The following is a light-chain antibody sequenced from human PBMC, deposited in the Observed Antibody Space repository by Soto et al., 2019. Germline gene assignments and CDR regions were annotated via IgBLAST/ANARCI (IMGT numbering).Light chain of an antibody. CDR2: RNT. V-gene: IGLV1-40*01. CDR3: QSYVPSLNTFG. J-gene: IGLJ1*01. CDR1: SSDIGTGYA. Sequence: QSVLTQPPSVSGAPGQRVTISCTGSSSDIGTGYAVHWYQQLPGMAPKLLIFRNTNRPTGVPVRFSASRSGISASLAISGLHAESEADYCCQSYVPSLNTFGFGTGTK.